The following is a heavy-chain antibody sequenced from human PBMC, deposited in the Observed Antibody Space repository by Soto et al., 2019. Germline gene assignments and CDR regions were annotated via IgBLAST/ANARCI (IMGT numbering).Heavy chain of an antibody. D-gene: IGHD6-13*01. CDR3: ARGVGSSWPPAYYYGMDV. V-gene: IGHV4-34*01. CDR2: INHSGST. J-gene: IGHJ6*02. CDR1: GGSFSGYY. Sequence: QVQLQQWGAGLLKPSETLSLTCAVYGGSFSGYYWSWMRQPPGKGLEWIGEINHSGSTYYNPSLKSRVTISVDTSKNQFSLKLSSVTAADTAVYYCARGVGSSWPPAYYYGMDVWGQGTTVTVSS.